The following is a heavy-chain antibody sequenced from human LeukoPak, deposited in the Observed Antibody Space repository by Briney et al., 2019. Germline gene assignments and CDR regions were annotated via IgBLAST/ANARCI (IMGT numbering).Heavy chain of an antibody. CDR1: GGSFSGYY. D-gene: IGHD3-10*01. CDR2: INHSGST. V-gene: IGHV4-34*01. J-gene: IGHJ5*02. Sequence: PSETLSLTCAVYGGSFSGYYWSWIRQPPGKGLEWIGEINHSGSTNYNPSLKSRVTISVDTSKNQFSLKLSSVTAADTAVYYCARGFGSGSYLDWFDPWGQGTLVTVSS. CDR3: ARGFGSGSYLDWFDP.